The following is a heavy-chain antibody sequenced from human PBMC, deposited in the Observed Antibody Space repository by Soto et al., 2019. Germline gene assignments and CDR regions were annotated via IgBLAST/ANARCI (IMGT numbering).Heavy chain of an antibody. Sequence: QVQLQESGPGLVKPSQTLSLTCTVSGASMNSGAYYWSWVRQPTGKGLEWIGYIYHNGRTYNNPSLMSRVTRSLDTSKNQFSLKLNSVSAADTAVYYCASVSATGTRWFDPWGQGTLVTVSS. V-gene: IGHV4-31*03. J-gene: IGHJ5*02. D-gene: IGHD6-13*01. CDR1: GASMNSGAYY. CDR2: IYHNGRT. CDR3: ASVSATGTRWFDP.